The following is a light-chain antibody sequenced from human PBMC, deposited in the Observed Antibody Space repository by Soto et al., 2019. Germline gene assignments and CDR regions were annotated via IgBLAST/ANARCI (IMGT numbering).Light chain of an antibody. CDR3: SSYASTSTAV. V-gene: IGLV2-14*01. CDR2: EVN. Sequence: QSVLTQPASVSGSPGQSITISCTGTSSDVGAYNYVSWHQQHPGKAPKLMIYEVNYRPSGVSNRFSGSKSGITASLTISGLQAEDEADYYCSSYASTSTAVFGTGTKVTVL. CDR1: SSDVGAYNY. J-gene: IGLJ1*01.